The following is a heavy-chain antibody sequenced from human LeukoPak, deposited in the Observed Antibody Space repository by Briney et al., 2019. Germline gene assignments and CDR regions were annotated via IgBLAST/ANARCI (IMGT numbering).Heavy chain of an antibody. CDR1: GGSINSYY. CDR2: ISVTDGT. J-gene: IGHJ4*02. V-gene: IGHV4-4*07. Sequence: SDTLSLTCTVSGGSINSYYWSWLRQPAGQGLEWIGRISVTDGTSYDPSLKSRVTMSIDTSKNQFSLKLNSVTATDTAVYYCARIRRDGSDWYADDSWGQGILVTVSS. CDR3: ARIRRDGSDWYADDS. D-gene: IGHD6-19*01.